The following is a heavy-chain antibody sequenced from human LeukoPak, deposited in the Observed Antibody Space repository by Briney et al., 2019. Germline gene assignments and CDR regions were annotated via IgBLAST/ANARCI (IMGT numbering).Heavy chain of an antibody. CDR1: GFTFSSYC. CDR3: ARDGQYQLLLHYYYYGMDV. V-gene: IGHV3-33*08. Sequence: GGSLRLSCAASGFTFSSYCMHWVRQAPGKGLEWVAVIWYDGSNKYYADSVKGRFTISRDNSKNTLYLQMNSLRAEDTAVYYCARDGQYQLLLHYYYYGMDVWGQGTTVTVSS. D-gene: IGHD2-2*01. J-gene: IGHJ6*02. CDR2: IWYDGSNK.